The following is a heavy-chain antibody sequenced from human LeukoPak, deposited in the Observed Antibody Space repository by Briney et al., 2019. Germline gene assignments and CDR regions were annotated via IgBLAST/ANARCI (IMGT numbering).Heavy chain of an antibody. Sequence: ASEKVSCKASGYTFTSYDINWVRQATGQGLEWMGWMNPNSGNTGYAQKFQARVTVTRNTSISTAYMELSSLRSEDTAVYYCARGTRGTLGYCSGGSCYSFFYWGQGTLVTVSS. J-gene: IGHJ4*02. CDR3: ARGTRGTLGYCSGGSCYSFFY. V-gene: IGHV1-8*01. CDR1: GYTFTSYD. CDR2: MNPNSGNT. D-gene: IGHD2-15*01.